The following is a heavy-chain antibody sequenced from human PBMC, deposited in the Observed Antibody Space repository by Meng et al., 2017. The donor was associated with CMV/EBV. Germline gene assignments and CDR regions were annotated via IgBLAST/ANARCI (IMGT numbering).Heavy chain of an antibody. Sequence: GESLKISCAASGFTFSSYWMSWVRQAPGKGLEWVSYISSSGSTIYYADSVKGRFTISRDNAKNSLYLQMNSLRAEDTAVYYCARDCRVRFLEWSTPGCDAFDIWGQGTMVTVSS. V-gene: IGHV3-48*04. D-gene: IGHD3-3*01. CDR1: GFTFSSYW. J-gene: IGHJ3*02. CDR2: ISSSGSTI. CDR3: ARDCRVRFLEWSTPGCDAFDI.